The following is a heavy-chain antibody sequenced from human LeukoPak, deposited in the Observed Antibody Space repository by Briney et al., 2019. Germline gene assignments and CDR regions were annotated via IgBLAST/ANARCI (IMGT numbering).Heavy chain of an antibody. CDR2: IIPIFGTA. D-gene: IGHD3-3*01. CDR1: GGTFSSYA. Sequence: ASVKVSCKASGGTFSSYAISWVRQAPGQGLEWMGGIIPIFGTANYAQKLQGRVTMTTDTSTSTAYMELRSLRSDDTAVYYCARAQAYYDFWSGYFDYWGQGTLVTVSS. CDR3: ARAQAYYDFWSGYFDY. J-gene: IGHJ4*02. V-gene: IGHV1-69*05.